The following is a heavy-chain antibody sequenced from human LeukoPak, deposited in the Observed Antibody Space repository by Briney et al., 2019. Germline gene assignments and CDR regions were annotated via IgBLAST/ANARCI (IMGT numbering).Heavy chain of an antibody. D-gene: IGHD3-10*01. CDR3: ARDTSSGTLNWFDP. CDR1: GGSISSYY. J-gene: IGHJ5*02. CDR2: IYTSGST. Sequence: PSETLSLTCTVSGGSISSYYWSWIRQPAGKGLEWIGRIYTSGSTNYNPSLKSRVTMSVDTSKNQFSLKLSSVTAADTAVYYCARDTSSGTLNWFDPWGQGTLVTVSS. V-gene: IGHV4-4*07.